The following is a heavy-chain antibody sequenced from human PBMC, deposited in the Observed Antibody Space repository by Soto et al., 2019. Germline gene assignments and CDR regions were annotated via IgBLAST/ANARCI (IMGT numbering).Heavy chain of an antibody. V-gene: IGHV1-24*01. CDR1: GYTLTELS. J-gene: IGHJ4*02. CDR2: FDPEDGET. CDR3: ATGTIVVVPAAIASPFDY. Sequence: ASVKVSCKVSGYTLTELSMHWVRQAPGKGLEWMGGFDPEDGETIYAQKFQGRVTMTEDTSTDTAYMELSSLRSEDTAVYYCATGTIVVVPAAIASPFDYWGQGTLVTVSS. D-gene: IGHD2-2*01.